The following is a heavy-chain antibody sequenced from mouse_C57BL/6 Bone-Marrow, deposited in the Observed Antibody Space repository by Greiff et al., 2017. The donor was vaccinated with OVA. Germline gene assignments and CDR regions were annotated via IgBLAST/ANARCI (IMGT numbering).Heavy chain of an antibody. J-gene: IGHJ1*03. V-gene: IGHV1-81*01. CDR1: GYTFTSYG. D-gene: IGHD4-1*01. CDR3: ARDLTVPYWYFDV. CDR2: IYPRSGNT. Sequence: QVQLKQSGAELARPGASVKLSCKASGYTFTSYGISWVKQRTGQGLEWIGEIYPRSGNTYYNEKFKGKATLTADKSSSTAYMELRSLTSEDSAVYFCARDLTVPYWYFDVWGTGTTVTVSS.